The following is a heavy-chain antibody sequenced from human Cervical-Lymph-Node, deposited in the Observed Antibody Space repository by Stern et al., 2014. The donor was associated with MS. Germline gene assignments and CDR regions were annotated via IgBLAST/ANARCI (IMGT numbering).Heavy chain of an antibody. CDR1: GGTFNTNV. J-gene: IGHJ4*02. D-gene: IGHD6-6*01. V-gene: IGHV1-69*01. CDR3: ARAAYSTSSYNY. Sequence: QVQLLESGAEVKKPGSSVKVSCKASGGTFNTNVISWVRQAPGQRLEWMGGIIPIFGTALYAQKFQGRVTITANESTRAVYIGLSSLRSEDPAVYYCARAAYSTSSYNYWGQGTLVIVSS. CDR2: IIPIFGTA.